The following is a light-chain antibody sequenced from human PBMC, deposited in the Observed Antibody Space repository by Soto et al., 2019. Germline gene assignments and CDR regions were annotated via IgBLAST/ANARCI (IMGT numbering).Light chain of an antibody. V-gene: IGKV1-5*03. Sequence: ATVSATEGDRVTISCRASQSVSIWLAWYQQKPGRAPKLLIYKSSILESGVPSRFSGSGSGTEFTLTISSLQPDDCATYYCQQFTTSPSTFGQRTNVDIK. J-gene: IGKJ1*01. CDR3: QQFTTSPST. CDR1: QSVSIW. CDR2: KSS.